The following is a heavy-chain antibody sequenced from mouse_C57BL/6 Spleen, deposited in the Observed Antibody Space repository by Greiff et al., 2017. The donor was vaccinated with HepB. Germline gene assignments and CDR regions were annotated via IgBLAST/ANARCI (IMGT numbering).Heavy chain of an antibody. CDR3: ARFGWLRRDWYFDV. J-gene: IGHJ1*03. Sequence: VQLQQSGPELVKPGASVKISCKASGYSFTGYYMNWVKQSPEKSLEWIGEINPSTGGTTYNQKFKAKATLTVDKSSSTAYMQLKSLTSEDSAVYYCARFGWLRRDWYFDVWGTGTTVTVSS. D-gene: IGHD2-2*01. CDR1: GYSFTGYY. V-gene: IGHV1-42*01. CDR2: INPSTGGT.